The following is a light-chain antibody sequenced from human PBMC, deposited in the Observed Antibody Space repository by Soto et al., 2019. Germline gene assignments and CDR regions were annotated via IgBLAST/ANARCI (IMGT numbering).Light chain of an antibody. CDR3: CSYAGSSTPGV. V-gene: IGLV2-23*02. CDR2: EVS. CDR1: SSDVGSYNL. J-gene: IGLJ3*02. Sequence: QSALTQPASVSGSPGQSITISCTGTSSDVGSYNLVSWYQQHPGKAPKLMIYEVSKRPSGVSNRFSGSKSGNTASLTISGLPAEDEADYYCCSYAGSSTPGVFGGGTKLTVL.